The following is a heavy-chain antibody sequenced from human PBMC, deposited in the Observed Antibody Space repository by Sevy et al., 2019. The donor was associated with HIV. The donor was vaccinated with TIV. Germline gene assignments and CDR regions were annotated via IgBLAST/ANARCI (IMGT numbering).Heavy chain of an antibody. CDR2: ISYDGSNK. J-gene: IGHJ3*02. V-gene: IGHV3-30-3*01. CDR1: GFTFSSYA. Sequence: GGSLRLSCAASGFTFSSYAMRWVRQAPGKGLEWVADISYDGSNKYYVDSVKGRFTISRDNSKNTLYLQMNSLRAEDTAVYYCARDGHQWLVESRFDIWGQGTMVTVSS. CDR3: ARDGHQWLVESRFDI. D-gene: IGHD6-19*01.